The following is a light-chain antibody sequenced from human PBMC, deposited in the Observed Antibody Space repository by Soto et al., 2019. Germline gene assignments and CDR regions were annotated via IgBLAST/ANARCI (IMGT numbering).Light chain of an antibody. V-gene: IGKV1-12*02. J-gene: IGKJ3*01. Sequence: DIQMTQSPSSVSASVGDTVTITCRASQDISNWLAWYQHKPGKAPKFLIYGASSLQSGVPSRFRGSGSGTYFTLTISSLQPEDFATYFCQQANSFPFTFGPGTKVDIK. CDR2: GAS. CDR1: QDISNW. CDR3: QQANSFPFT.